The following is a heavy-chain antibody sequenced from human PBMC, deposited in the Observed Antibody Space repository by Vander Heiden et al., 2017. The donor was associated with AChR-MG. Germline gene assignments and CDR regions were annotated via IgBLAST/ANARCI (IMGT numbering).Heavy chain of an antibody. CDR1: GFTFSSYS. Sequence: EVQLVESGGGLVQPGGSLRLSCAASGFTFSSYSMNWVRQAPGKGLEWVSYISSSSSTIYYEDSVKGRFTISRDNAKNSLYLQMNSLRAEDTAVYYCARVPGGSSWYFYHSPGYYYYGMDVWGQGTTVTVSS. J-gene: IGHJ6*02. CDR3: ARVPGGSSWYFYHSPGYYYYGMDV. D-gene: IGHD6-13*01. CDR2: ISSSSSTI. V-gene: IGHV3-48*01.